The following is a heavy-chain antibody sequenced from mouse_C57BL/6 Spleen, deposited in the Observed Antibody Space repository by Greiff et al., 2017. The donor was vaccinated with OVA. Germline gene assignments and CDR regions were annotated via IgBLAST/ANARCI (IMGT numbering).Heavy chain of an antibody. V-gene: IGHV5-4*01. CDR3: ARDPLYSNYEGWFAY. CDR2: ISDGGSYT. CDR1: GFTFSSYA. Sequence: EVKLVESGGGLVKPGGSLKLSCAASGFTFSSYAMSWVRQTPEKRLEWVATISDGGSYTYYPDNVKGRFTISRDNAKNNLYLQMSHLKSEDTAMYYCARDPLYSNYEGWFAYWGQGTLVTVSA. D-gene: IGHD2-5*01. J-gene: IGHJ3*01.